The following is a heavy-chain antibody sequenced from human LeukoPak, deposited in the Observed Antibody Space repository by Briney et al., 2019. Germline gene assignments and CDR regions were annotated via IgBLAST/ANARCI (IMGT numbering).Heavy chain of an antibody. J-gene: IGHJ6*03. CDR2: ISGSGGST. CDR3: AKIPGIAAAGTDYYYMDV. CDR1: GFTFSSYG. D-gene: IGHD6-13*01. Sequence: GGSLRLSCAASGFTFSSYGMSWVRQAPGKGLEWVSAISGSGGSTYYADSVKGRFTISRDNSKNTLYLQMNSLRAEDTAVYYCAKIPGIAAAGTDYYYMDVWGKGTTVTISS. V-gene: IGHV3-23*01.